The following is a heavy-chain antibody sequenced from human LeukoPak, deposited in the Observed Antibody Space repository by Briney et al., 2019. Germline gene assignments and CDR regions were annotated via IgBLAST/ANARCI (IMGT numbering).Heavy chain of an antibody. CDR2: VSTSGTT. CDR3: ARQQLGQLAPLRN. V-gene: IGHV4-39*01. J-gene: IGHJ4*02. CDR1: GASINSSPYY. D-gene: IGHD1-1*01. Sequence: SETLSLTCTVSGASINSSPYYWDWIPQPPGKGLEWIGSVSTSGTTYYNPSLKSRVTISVDTSKNQFSLKVTSMTAADTAVYYCARQQLGQLAPLRNWGQGTLVTVSS.